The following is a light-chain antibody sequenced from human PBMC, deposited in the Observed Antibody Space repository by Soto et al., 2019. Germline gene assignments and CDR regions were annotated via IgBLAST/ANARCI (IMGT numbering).Light chain of an antibody. Sequence: QLVLTQSPSASASLGASVKLTCTLSSGHSSYAIAWHQQQPEKGPRYLMKLNSDGSHNKGDGIPDRFSGSSSGAERYLTISSLQSEDDADYYCQTWGTGPWVFGGGTKLTVL. J-gene: IGLJ3*02. CDR3: QTWGTGPWV. CDR1: SGHSSYA. V-gene: IGLV4-69*01. CDR2: LNSDGSH.